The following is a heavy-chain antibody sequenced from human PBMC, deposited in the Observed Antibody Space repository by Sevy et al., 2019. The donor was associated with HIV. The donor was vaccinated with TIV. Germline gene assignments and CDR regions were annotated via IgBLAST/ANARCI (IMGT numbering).Heavy chain of an antibody. CDR1: GFTFSSYA. J-gene: IGHJ3*01. V-gene: IGHV3-23*01. CDR2: ISGSGGST. D-gene: IGHD1-26*01. Sequence: GGSLRLSCAASGFTFSSYAMSWVRQAPGKGLEWVSAISGSGGSTYYADSVKGRFTISRDNSKNTLYLQMNSLRAEDTAVYYCAKEGSGSYYDRDAFDFWGQGTMVTVSS. CDR3: AKEGSGSYYDRDAFDF.